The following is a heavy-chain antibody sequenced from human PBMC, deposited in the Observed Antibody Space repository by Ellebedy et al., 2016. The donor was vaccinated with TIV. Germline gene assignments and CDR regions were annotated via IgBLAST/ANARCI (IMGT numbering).Heavy chain of an antibody. CDR2: INPNDDTK. CDR3: ASGSSEFDY. Sequence: AASVKVSCKASGYSFSSYYMHWVRQAPGQGLEWMGIINPNDDTKYYTQNFQGRVTMTEDTSTDTAYMELSSLRSEDTAVYYCASGSSEFDYWGQGTLVTVSS. J-gene: IGHJ4*02. CDR1: GYSFSSYY. V-gene: IGHV1-46*01. D-gene: IGHD2-15*01.